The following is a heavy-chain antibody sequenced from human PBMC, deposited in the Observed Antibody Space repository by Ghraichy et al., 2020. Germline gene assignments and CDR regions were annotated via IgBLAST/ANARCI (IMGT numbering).Heavy chain of an antibody. D-gene: IGHD4-23*01. J-gene: IGHJ6*02. CDR1: GGSIGSYY. V-gene: IGHV4-59*01. CDR3: ARDRGGNSGSYYYDMDV. Sequence: SETLSLTCTVSGGSIGSYYLSWIRQLPGKGLEWIGFIYYTGSTSYNPSLKSRATISQDTSRSQFSLKLRAVTAADTALYDCARDRGGNSGSYYYDMDVWGQGTPVPVSS. CDR2: IYYTGST.